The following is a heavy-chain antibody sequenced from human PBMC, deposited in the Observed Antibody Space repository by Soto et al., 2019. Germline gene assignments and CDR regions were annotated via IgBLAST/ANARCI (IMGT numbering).Heavy chain of an antibody. CDR2: IYSGGST. V-gene: IGHV3-53*01. CDR3: ARDREHCSGGSCYVFFDY. D-gene: IGHD2-15*01. J-gene: IGHJ4*02. Sequence: GGSLRLSCAASGFTVSSNYMSWVRQAPGKGLEWVSVIYSGGSTDYPDSGKGRFTIYRDNSKNTLYLQMNSLRAGDTAVYYCARDREHCSGGSCYVFFDYWGQGTLVTVSS. CDR1: GFTVSSNY.